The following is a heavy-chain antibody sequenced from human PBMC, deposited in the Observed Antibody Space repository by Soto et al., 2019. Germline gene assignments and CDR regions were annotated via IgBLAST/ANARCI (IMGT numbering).Heavy chain of an antibody. D-gene: IGHD2-15*01. Sequence: GGSLRLSCAASGFTFSSYWMSWVRQAPGKGLEWVANIMQDGSEKYYLDSVKGRFTISRDNAKNSLYLQMDRLRAEDTAVYYCARDKSGSCYFWWAQGTLVTVSS. J-gene: IGHJ1*01. CDR3: ARDKSGSCYFW. CDR2: IMQDGSEK. CDR1: GFTFSSYW. V-gene: IGHV3-7*01.